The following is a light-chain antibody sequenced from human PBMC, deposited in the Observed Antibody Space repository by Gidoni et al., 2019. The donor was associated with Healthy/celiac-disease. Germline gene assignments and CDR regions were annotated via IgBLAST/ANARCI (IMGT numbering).Light chain of an antibody. V-gene: IGKV1-39*01. Sequence: DIQMTQSLSSLSASVGDRVTITCRASQSISSYLNWYQQKPGKAPKLLIYAASSLQSGVPSRFSGSGSGTDFTLTISSLQPEDFATYYCQQSYSTPVCSFGQGTKLEIK. CDR3: QQSYSTPVCS. CDR2: AAS. J-gene: IGKJ2*04. CDR1: QSISSY.